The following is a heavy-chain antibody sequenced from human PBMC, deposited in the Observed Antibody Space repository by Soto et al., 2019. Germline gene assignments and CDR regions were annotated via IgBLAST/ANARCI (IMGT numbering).Heavy chain of an antibody. CDR1: GYSFISYW. CDR3: ARHPAIVVVPAAPNWFDP. D-gene: IGHD2-2*01. V-gene: IGHV5-51*01. CDR2: FYPGDSTS. Sequence: GESLKISCKTSGYSFISYWVAWVRQKPGKGLEWMGTFYPGDSTSTYSPSFQGQVTISVDKSISTAYLHLSSLKASDTAMYYCARHPAIVVVPAAPNWFDPWGQGTLVTSPQ. J-gene: IGHJ5*02.